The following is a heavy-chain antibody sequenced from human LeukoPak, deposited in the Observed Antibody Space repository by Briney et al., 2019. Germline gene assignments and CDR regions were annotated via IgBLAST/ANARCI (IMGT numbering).Heavy chain of an antibody. Sequence: GGSLRLSCAASGFTFSSYAMSWVRQAPGKGLEWVSAISGSGGSTYYADSVKGRFTISRDNSKNTLYLQMNSLRAEDTAVYYCAKVTAAAGISEYDAFDIWGQGTMVTVSS. CDR1: GFTFSSYA. D-gene: IGHD6-13*01. V-gene: IGHV3-23*01. J-gene: IGHJ3*02. CDR3: AKVTAAAGISEYDAFDI. CDR2: ISGSGGST.